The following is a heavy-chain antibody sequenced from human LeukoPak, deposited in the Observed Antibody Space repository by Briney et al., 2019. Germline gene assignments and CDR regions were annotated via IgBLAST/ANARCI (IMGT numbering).Heavy chain of an antibody. Sequence: ASVKVSCKASGYTFTGYYMHWVRQAPGQGLEWMGWINPNSGGTNYAQKFQGRVTMTRDTSISTAYMELSRLRSDDTAVYYCARGWIPPIPAAISGGMDVWGQGTTVTVSS. CDR1: GYTFTGYY. CDR2: INPNSGGT. V-gene: IGHV1-2*02. J-gene: IGHJ6*02. D-gene: IGHD2-2*01. CDR3: ARGWIPPIPAAISGGMDV.